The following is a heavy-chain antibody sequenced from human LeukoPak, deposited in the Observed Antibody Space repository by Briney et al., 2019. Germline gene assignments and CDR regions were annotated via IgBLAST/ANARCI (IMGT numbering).Heavy chain of an antibody. V-gene: IGHV4-4*02. J-gene: IGHJ4*02. CDR3: ARDRGGYTYSHDY. D-gene: IGHD5-18*01. CDR2: IYHDGST. CDR1: GGSISSNNW. Sequence: SETLSLTCAVSGGSISSNNWWVWVRQSPEKGLEWIGEIYHDGSTNYNPSLKSRVTISMDKSKNQLSLKLNFVTAADTAVYYCARDRGGYTYSHDYWGQGTLVTVSS.